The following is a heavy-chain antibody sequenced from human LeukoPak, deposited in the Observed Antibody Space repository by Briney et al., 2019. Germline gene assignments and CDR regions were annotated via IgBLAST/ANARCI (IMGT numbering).Heavy chain of an antibody. Sequence: SVKVSCKASGGTFSSYAISWVRQAPGQGLEWMGGIIPIFGTANYAQKFQGRVTITADESTSTAYMELSRLRSEDTAVYYCARGPGGYNSGTYYYYYTDVWGKGTTVTVSS. V-gene: IGHV1-69*13. D-gene: IGHD1-1*01. J-gene: IGHJ6*03. CDR1: GGTFSSYA. CDR2: IIPIFGTA. CDR3: ARGPGGYNSGTYYYYYTDV.